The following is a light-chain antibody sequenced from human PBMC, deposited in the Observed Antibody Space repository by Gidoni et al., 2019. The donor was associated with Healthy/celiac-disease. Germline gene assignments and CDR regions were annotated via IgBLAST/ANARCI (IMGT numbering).Light chain of an antibody. CDR3: LQDYNYPRT. CDR2: AAS. Sequence: AIQITQSPSSLSASVGDRVTISCRASQGIRNDLGWYQQKPGKAPKLLIYAASSLQSGVPSRFSGSGSGTDFTLTISSLQPEDFATYFCLQDYNYPRTFGQGTKVEIK. V-gene: IGKV1-6*01. J-gene: IGKJ1*01. CDR1: QGIRND.